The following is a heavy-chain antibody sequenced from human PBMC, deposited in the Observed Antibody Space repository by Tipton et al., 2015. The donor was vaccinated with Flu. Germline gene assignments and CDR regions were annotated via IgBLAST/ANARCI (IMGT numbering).Heavy chain of an antibody. V-gene: IGHV3-23*01. CDR1: GFTFSRYA. CDR3: GKVIPEIVAGLDY. Sequence: GSLRLSCAASGFTFSRYAMSWVRQAPGKGLEWVSAISGGGGFRGSGAGTYYADSVKGRFTISRDNSKNTVYLQMNSPRAEDTAIYYCGKVIPEIVAGLDYWGQGTLVTVSS. J-gene: IGHJ4*02. D-gene: IGHD5-12*01. CDR2: ISGGGGFRGSGAGT.